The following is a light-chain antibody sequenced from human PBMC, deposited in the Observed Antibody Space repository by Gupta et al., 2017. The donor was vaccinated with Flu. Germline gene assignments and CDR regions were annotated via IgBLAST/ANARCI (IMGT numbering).Light chain of an antibody. CDR1: SSDVGGYNY. J-gene: IGLJ3*02. CDR2: EVS. Sequence: PALTQPASVSGSPGQSITISCPGTSSDVGGYNYVSWYQQPPGKPPKPMFYEVSNRPSGVSNLFSGSKSGNTAALTISGLQAEDEADYYCSSYTSSSTLVFGGGTKLTVL. CDR3: SSYTSSSTLV. V-gene: IGLV2-14*01.